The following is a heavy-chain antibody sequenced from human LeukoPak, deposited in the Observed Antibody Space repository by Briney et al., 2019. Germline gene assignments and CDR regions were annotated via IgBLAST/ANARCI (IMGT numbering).Heavy chain of an antibody. J-gene: IGHJ4*02. CDR3: ARIGAGSSRDY. Sequence: GGSLSLSCAASGFTFSNFAMTWVRQPPGKGLEWVSSIVGSSSTYYADSLKGRFTISRDNAKNSLYLQMNSLRAEDTAVYYCARIGAGSSRDYWGQGTLVTVSS. V-gene: IGHV3-21*01. CDR2: IVGSSST. D-gene: IGHD6-13*01. CDR1: GFTFSNFA.